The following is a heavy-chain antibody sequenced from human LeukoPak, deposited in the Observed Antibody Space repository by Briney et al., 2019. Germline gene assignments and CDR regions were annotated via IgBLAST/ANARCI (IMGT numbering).Heavy chain of an antibody. D-gene: IGHD3-16*01. CDR1: EFTFGSFA. CDR2: IRGGGAVT. Sequence: GGSLRLSCAASEFTFGSFAMSWVRQAPGKGLEWVSYIRGGGAVTHYADSVKGRSTVSRDNPKSTLYLQMNSLRAEDTAVYYCAKCAQSYGNDAFDIWGQGTMVTVSS. CDR3: AKCAQSYGNDAFDI. V-gene: IGHV3-23*01. J-gene: IGHJ3*02.